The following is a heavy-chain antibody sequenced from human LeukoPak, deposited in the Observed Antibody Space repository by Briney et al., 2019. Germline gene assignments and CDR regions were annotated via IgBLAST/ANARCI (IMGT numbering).Heavy chain of an antibody. CDR1: GFTFSSYG. V-gene: IGHV3-30*18. Sequence: GGSLRLSCAASGFTFSSYGMHWVRQAPGKGLEWVAVISYDGSNKYYADSVKGRFTISRDNSKNTLYLQMNSLRAEDTAVYYCAKVVVTTYYFDYWGQGTLVTVSS. J-gene: IGHJ4*02. D-gene: IGHD3-22*01. CDR2: ISYDGSNK. CDR3: AKVVVTTYYFDY.